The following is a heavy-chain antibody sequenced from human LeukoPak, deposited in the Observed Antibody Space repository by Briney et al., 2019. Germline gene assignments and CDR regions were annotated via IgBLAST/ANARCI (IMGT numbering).Heavy chain of an antibody. CDR2: INPNSGGT. CDR1: GYTFTCYY. J-gene: IGHJ4*02. Sequence: GASVKVSCKASGYTFTCYYMHWVRQAPGQGLEWMGWINPNSGGTNYAQKFQGRVTMTRDTSISTAYMELSRLRSDDTAVYYCARSVDSSGYYPWYFDYWGQGTLVTVSS. CDR3: ARSVDSSGYYPWYFDY. D-gene: IGHD3-22*01. V-gene: IGHV1-2*02.